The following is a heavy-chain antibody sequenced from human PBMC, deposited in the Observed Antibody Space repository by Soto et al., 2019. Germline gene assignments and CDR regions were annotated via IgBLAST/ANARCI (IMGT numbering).Heavy chain of an antibody. D-gene: IGHD3-3*01. CDR2: IVLGSGST. CDR1: GITFSRSA. CDR3: AADAHQDDFWSNYPYYYYSMDV. Sequence: SVKVSCKPSGITFSRSAVHWMRQARGQRLEWIVRIVLGSGSTTYAQSVEERITITRSMSTTTAYMELRSLRSEATAVYYCAADAHQDDFWSNYPYYYYSMDVWGQGTTVTVSS. J-gene: IGHJ6*02. V-gene: IGHV1-58*01.